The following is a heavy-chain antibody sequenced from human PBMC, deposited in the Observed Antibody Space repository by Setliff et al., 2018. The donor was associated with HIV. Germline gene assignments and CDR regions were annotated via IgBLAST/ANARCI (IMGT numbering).Heavy chain of an antibody. CDR2: VHTSGST. D-gene: IGHD6-19*01. Sequence: SETLSLTCAVSGVSINTGTYYTYYWTWIRQPAGKGLEWIGHVHTSGSTTYNPSLRSRVNISIDMSKNQFFLKLSSVTAADTAAYYCARGDWYDFFDYWGQGTLVTVSS. CDR3: ARGDWYDFFDY. V-gene: IGHV4-61*09. CDR1: GVSINTGTYYTYY. J-gene: IGHJ4*02.